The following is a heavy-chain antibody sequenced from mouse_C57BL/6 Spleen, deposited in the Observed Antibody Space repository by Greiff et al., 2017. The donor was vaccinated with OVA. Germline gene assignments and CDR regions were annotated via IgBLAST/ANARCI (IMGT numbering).Heavy chain of an antibody. Sequence: QVQLKQPGAELVRPGSSVKLSCKASGYTFTSYWMHWVKQRPIQGLEWIGNIDPSDSETHYNQKFKDKATLTVDKSSSTAYMQLSSLTSEDSAVYYCAREGVVAGGYYFDYWGQGTTLTVSS. CDR2: IDPSDSET. CDR1: GYTFTSYW. D-gene: IGHD1-1*01. V-gene: IGHV1-52*01. CDR3: AREGVVAGGYYFDY. J-gene: IGHJ2*01.